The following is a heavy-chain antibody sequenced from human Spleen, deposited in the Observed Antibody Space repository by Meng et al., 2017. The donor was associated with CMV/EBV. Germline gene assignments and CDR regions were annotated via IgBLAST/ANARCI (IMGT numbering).Heavy chain of an antibody. J-gene: IGHJ4*02. D-gene: IGHD2-15*01. CDR3: ARDAASYSFDY. CDR2: ITSTSNYM. V-gene: IGHV3-21*01. Sequence: LSCAASGFTCSRYSMNWVRQAPGKGLEWVSSITSTSNYMYYEDSVKGRFTISRDNAENSLYLHMNSLRAEDTAVYYCARDAASYSFDYWGQGTLVTVSS. CDR1: GFTCSRYS.